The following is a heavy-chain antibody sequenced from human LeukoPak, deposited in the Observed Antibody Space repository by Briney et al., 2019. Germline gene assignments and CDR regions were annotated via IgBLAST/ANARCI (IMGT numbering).Heavy chain of an antibody. V-gene: IGHV3-23*01. CDR2: ISGSGGNT. J-gene: IGHJ3*02. CDR3: ARMKGVTMIVVVMGDAFDI. CDR1: GFTYSNYA. Sequence: GGSLRLSCAASGFTYSNYAMSWVRQAPGKGLEWVSAISGSGGNTYYADSVKGRFTIPRDNSKNTLFLQMNSLRAEDTAVYYCARMKGVTMIVVVMGDAFDIWGQGTMVTVSS. D-gene: IGHD3-22*01.